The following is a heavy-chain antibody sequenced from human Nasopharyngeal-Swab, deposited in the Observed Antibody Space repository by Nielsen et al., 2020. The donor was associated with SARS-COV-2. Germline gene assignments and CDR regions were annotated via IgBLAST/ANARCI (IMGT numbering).Heavy chain of an antibody. J-gene: IGHJ4*02. Sequence: GSLRLSCAVYGGSFSGYYWSWIRQPPGKGLEWIGEINHSGSTNYNPSLKSRVTISVDTSKNQFSLKLSSVTAADTAVYYCARHRHRSSGNPHYFDYWGQGTLVTVSS. CDR3: ARHRHRSSGNPHYFDY. CDR2: INHSGST. V-gene: IGHV4-34*01. D-gene: IGHD3-22*01. CDR1: GGSFSGYY.